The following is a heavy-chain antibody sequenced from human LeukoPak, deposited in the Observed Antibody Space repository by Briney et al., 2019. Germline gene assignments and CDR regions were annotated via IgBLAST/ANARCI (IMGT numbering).Heavy chain of an antibody. V-gene: IGHV1-2*02. CDR1: GYTFTGYH. D-gene: IGHD3-10*01. CDR2: INPNSGGT. CDR3: ARGVLLWFGISDAFDI. Sequence: ASVKVSCKASGYTFTGYHMHWVRQAPGQGLEWMGWINPNSGGTNYAQKFQGRVTMTRDTSISTAYMELSRLRSDDTAVYYCARGVLLWFGISDAFDIWGQGTMVTVSS. J-gene: IGHJ3*02.